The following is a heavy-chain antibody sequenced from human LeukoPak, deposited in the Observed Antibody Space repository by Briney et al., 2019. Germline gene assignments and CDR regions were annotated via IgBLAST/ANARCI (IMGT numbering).Heavy chain of an antibody. Sequence: GGSLRLSCAASGFTFSSYWMSWVRQAPGKGLEWVANIKQDGSEKYYVDSVKGRSTISRDNAKNSLYLQMNSLRAEDTAVYYCARYARAGVRYDFWSGPFDYWGQGTLVTVSS. CDR2: IKQDGSEK. V-gene: IGHV3-7*01. J-gene: IGHJ4*02. CDR3: ARYARAGVRYDFWSGPFDY. D-gene: IGHD3-3*01. CDR1: GFTFSSYW.